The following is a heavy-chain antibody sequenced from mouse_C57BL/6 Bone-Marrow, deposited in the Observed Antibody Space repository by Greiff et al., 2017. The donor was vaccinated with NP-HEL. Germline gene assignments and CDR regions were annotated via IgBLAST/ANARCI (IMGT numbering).Heavy chain of an antibody. V-gene: IGHV5-6*01. Sequence: EVQVVESGGDLVKPGGSLKLSCAASGFTFSSYGMSWVRQTPDKRLEWVATISSGGSYTYYPDSVKGRFTISRDNAKNTLYLQMSSLKSEDTAMYYCARHPSTGTNYWGQGTTLTVSS. CDR1: GFTFSSYG. D-gene: IGHD4-1*02. CDR3: ARHPSTGTNY. CDR2: ISSGGSYT. J-gene: IGHJ2*01.